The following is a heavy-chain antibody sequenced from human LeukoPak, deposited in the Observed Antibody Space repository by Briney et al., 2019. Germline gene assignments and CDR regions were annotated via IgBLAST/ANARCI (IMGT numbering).Heavy chain of an antibody. J-gene: IGHJ3*02. Sequence: PGGSLRLSCAASGFTFSSYAMSWVRQAPGKGLEWVSAISGGADGTYYADSVKGRFTISRDNSKKTLYLQMGSLRADDMAVYYCARVSTNDRRNAFDIWGQGTMVTVSS. CDR2: ISGGADGT. CDR1: GFTFSSYA. D-gene: IGHD2-8*01. V-gene: IGHV3-23*01. CDR3: ARVSTNDRRNAFDI.